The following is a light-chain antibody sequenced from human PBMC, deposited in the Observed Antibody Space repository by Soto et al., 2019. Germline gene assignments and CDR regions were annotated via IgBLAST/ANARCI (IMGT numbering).Light chain of an antibody. CDR2: EVS. CDR1: SSDVGGYNH. V-gene: IGLV2-14*03. CDR3: SSDTSSNNWV. J-gene: IGLJ3*02. Sequence: QSVLTQPASVSGSPGQSITISCSGTSSDVGGYNHVSWYQQHPGKAPKLMIYEVSDRPSGVSNRFSGSKSGNTASLTISGLQAEDDADYYCSSDTSSNNWVFGGGTKLTVL.